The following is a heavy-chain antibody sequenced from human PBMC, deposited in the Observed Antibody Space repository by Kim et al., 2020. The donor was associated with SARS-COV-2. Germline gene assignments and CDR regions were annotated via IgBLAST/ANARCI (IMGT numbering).Heavy chain of an antibody. CDR1: GFTLSSSW. Sequence: GGSLRLSCTVSGFTLSSSWMHWVRQAPGKGLAWVSRMNGEGSSPTYADPVKGRFTISSDNAKNMLFLQMDSLRVDDTAVYYCARGPWGAASLWGQGTLVT. D-gene: IGHD1-26*01. CDR3: ARGPWGAASL. CDR2: MNGEGSSP. V-gene: IGHV3-74*01. J-gene: IGHJ4*02.